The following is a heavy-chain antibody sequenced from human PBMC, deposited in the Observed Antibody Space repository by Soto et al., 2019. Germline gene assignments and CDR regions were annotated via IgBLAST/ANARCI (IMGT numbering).Heavy chain of an antibody. Sequence: QVQLVQSGAEVKKPGSSVKVSCKASGGTFSSYAISWVRQAPGQGLEWMGGIIPIFGTANYAQTFQGRVTITADESTSTAYRELSSLRSEDTAVYYCARVELRRIYYYSGMDVWGQGTTVTLSS. J-gene: IGHJ6*02. D-gene: IGHD1-7*01. CDR2: IIPIFGTA. V-gene: IGHV1-69*12. CDR3: ARVELRRIYYYSGMDV. CDR1: GGTFSSYA.